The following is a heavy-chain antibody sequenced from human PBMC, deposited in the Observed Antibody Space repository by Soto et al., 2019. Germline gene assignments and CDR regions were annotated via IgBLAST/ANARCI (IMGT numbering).Heavy chain of an antibody. CDR3: AISPKQQLRPPAYYIEY. CDR1: GFTFSSYG. V-gene: IGHV3-64*01. Sequence: GGSLRLSCAASGFTFSSYGMHWVRQAPGKGLEYVSAISSNGGSTYYANSVKGRFTISRDNSKNTLYLQMGSLRAEDMAVYYCAISPKQQLRPPAYYIEYWGQGTLVTVSS. J-gene: IGHJ4*02. D-gene: IGHD6-13*01. CDR2: ISSNGGST.